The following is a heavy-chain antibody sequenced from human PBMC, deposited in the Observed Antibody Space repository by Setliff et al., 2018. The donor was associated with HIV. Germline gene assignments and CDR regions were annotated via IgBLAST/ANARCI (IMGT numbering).Heavy chain of an antibody. CDR2: VNPSGGSP. Sequence: VASVKVSCKASGYTFTGYYMHWVRQAPGQGLEWMGWVNPSGGSPSYAQKFQGRVTMTRDTSISTAYMELSRLRFDDTAVYYCARDTHYFDRRDYYFYIDVWGKGTTVTVSS. J-gene: IGHJ6*03. D-gene: IGHD3-22*01. CDR1: GYTFTGYY. V-gene: IGHV1-2*02. CDR3: ARDTHYFDRRDYYFYIDV.